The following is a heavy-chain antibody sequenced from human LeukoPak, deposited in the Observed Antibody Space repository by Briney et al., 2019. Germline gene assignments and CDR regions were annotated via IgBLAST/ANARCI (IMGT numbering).Heavy chain of an antibody. CDR2: IYYSGST. V-gene: IGHV4-30-4*01. CDR1: GGSISSGDYY. CDR3: TRGRNYDYVWGSYRYWPRGGFDY. Sequence: PSETLSLTCTVSGGSISSGDYYWSWIRQPPGKGLEWIGCIYYSGSTYYNPSLKSRVTISVDTSKNQFSLKLSSVTAADTAVYYCTRGRNYDYVWGSYRYWPRGGFDYWGQGTLVTVSS. D-gene: IGHD3-16*02. J-gene: IGHJ4*02.